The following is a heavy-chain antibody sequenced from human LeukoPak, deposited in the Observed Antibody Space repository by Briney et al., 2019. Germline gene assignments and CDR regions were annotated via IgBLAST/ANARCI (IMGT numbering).Heavy chain of an antibody. CDR1: GGSISGYY. V-gene: IGHV4-59*08. J-gene: IGHJ4*02. CDR3: ARHMGTSGYYYVSP. Sequence: SETLSLTCTVSGGSISGYYWSYIRQPPGKGLEWIGSIYYSGSTDYNPSLKSRVTISVDTSKNQFSPKLSSVTAADTAVYYCARHMGTSGYYYVSPWGQGTLVTVSS. D-gene: IGHD3-22*01. CDR2: IYYSGST.